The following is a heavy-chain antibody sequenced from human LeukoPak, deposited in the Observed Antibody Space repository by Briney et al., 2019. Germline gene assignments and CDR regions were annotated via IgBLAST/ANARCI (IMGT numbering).Heavy chain of an antibody. CDR2: ISSPVST. V-gene: IGHV4-61*10. D-gene: IGHD2-2*01. CDR3: ARDHASSPFDH. CDR1: GDSVSGRRYY. J-gene: IGHJ4*02. Sequence: PSETLSLTCTVSGDSVSGRRYYWNWIRQSAGKGLEWIGRISSPVSTNCNPSLKSRAAISVDTSKNEVSLKLISVTAADTAVYYCARDHASSPFDHWGQGALVIVSS.